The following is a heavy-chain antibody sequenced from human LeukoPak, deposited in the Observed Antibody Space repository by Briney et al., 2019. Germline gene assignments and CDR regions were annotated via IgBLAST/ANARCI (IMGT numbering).Heavy chain of an antibody. CDR3: ARDGNSRTAMVIESFDY. V-gene: IGHV3-21*06. J-gene: IGHJ4*02. D-gene: IGHD5-18*01. Sequence: GGSLRLSCAASGSNFSLYSMNWVRQAPGKGLEWLSSISSSSTYIYYADSVKGRFTISRDNVKNSLYLQMNSLGAEDTAVYYCARDGNSRTAMVIESFDYWGQGTLVTVSS. CDR2: ISSSSTYI. CDR1: GSNFSLYS.